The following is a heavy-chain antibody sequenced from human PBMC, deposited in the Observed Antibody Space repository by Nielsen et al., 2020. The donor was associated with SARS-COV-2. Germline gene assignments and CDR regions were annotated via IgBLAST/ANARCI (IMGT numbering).Heavy chain of an antibody. Sequence: GGSLRLSCAASGFTFSNYAIHWVRQAPGKGLEWVAVISYDGSNKYYADSVKGRFTISRDNSKNTLYLQMNSLRAEDTAVYYCAKDLYSSGWYRAYYYYGMDVWGQGTTVTVSS. CDR1: GFTFSNYA. V-gene: IGHV3-30*04. CDR2: ISYDGSNK. D-gene: IGHD6-19*01. CDR3: AKDLYSSGWYRAYYYYGMDV. J-gene: IGHJ6*02.